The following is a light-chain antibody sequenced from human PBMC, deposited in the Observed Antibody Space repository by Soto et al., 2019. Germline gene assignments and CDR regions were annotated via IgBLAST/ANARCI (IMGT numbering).Light chain of an antibody. CDR2: DAS. CDR1: QTISSW. V-gene: IGKV1-5*01. J-gene: IGKJ1*01. Sequence: DIQMTQSPSTLSGSVGDRVTITCRASQTISSWLAWYQQKPGKAPKLLIYDASTLESGVPSRFSGSGFGTEFSLTISSLQPDDFASYYCQQYNTLSGTFGQGTKVDI. CDR3: QQYNTLSGT.